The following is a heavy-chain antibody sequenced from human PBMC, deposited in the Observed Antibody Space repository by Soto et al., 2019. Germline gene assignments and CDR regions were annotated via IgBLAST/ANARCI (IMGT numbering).Heavy chain of an antibody. V-gene: IGHV1-18*01. CDR1: GYTFTSYG. Sequence: ASVKVSCKASGYTFTSYGISWVRQAPGQGLEWMGWISAYNGNTNYAQKLQGRVTMTTDTSTSTAYMELRSLRSDDTAVYYCAKRPLALLCFDYWGQETLVTVSS. J-gene: IGHJ4*02. CDR2: ISAYNGNT. CDR3: AKRPLALLCFDY.